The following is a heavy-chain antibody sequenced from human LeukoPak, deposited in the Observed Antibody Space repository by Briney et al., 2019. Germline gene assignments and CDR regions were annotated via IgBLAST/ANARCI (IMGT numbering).Heavy chain of an antibody. D-gene: IGHD6-19*01. J-gene: IGHJ3*02. Sequence: PGGSLRLSCAASGFTFSSYSTNWVRQAPGKGLEWVSSISSSSSSYIYYADSVKGRFTISRDNAKNSLYLQMNSLRAEDTAVYYCARDGLYSSGWYEGDAFDIWGQGTMVTVSS. CDR3: ARDGLYSSGWYEGDAFDI. CDR2: ISSSSSSYI. V-gene: IGHV3-21*01. CDR1: GFTFSSYS.